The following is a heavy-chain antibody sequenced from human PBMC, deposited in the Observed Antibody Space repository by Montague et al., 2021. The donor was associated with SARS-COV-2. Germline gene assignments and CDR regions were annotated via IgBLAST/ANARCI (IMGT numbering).Heavy chain of an antibody. CDR3: ARLPIAVAGLLKTYYYYGMDV. CDR1: GGSISSSSYY. D-gene: IGHD6-19*01. Sequence: SETLSLTCTVSGGSISSSSYYWGWIRQPPGKGLEWIGSIYYSGSTYYNPSLKSRVTISVDTSKNQFSLKLSSVTAADTAVYYCARLPIAVAGLLKTYYYYGMDVWGQGTTVTVSS. J-gene: IGHJ6*02. CDR2: IYYSGST. V-gene: IGHV4-39*01.